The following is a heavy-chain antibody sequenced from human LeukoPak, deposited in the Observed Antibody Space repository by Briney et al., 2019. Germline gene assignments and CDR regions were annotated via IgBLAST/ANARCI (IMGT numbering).Heavy chain of an antibody. CDR1: GFTFSSYW. J-gene: IGHJ3*02. V-gene: IGHV3-74*01. D-gene: IGHD2-2*01. CDR3: ARDSGYCSSTSCYSREQAFDI. CDR2: INSDGSST. Sequence: SGGSLRLSCAAPGFTFSSYWMHWVRQAPGKGLVWVSRINSDGSSTSYADSVKGRFTISRDNAKNTLYLQMNSLRAEDTAVYYCARDSGYCSSTSCYSREQAFDIWGQGTMVTVSS.